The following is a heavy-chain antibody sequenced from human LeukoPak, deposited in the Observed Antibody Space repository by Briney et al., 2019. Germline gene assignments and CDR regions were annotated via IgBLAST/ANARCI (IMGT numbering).Heavy chain of an antibody. D-gene: IGHD6-6*01. J-gene: IGHJ5*02. CDR1: GYSISSGYY. CDR3: AGTLYSSSFLSDP. V-gene: IGHV4-38-2*01. Sequence: PSETLSLTCAVSGYSISSGYYWGWIRQPPGKGLEWIGSIYHSGSTYYNPSLKSRVTISVDTSKNQFSLKLSSVTAADTAVYYCAGTLYSSSFLSDPWGQGTLVTVSS. CDR2: IYHSGST.